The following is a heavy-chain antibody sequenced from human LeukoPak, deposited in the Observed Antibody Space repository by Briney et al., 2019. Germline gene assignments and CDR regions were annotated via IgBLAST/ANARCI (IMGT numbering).Heavy chain of an antibody. D-gene: IGHD3-3*01. J-gene: IGHJ4*02. Sequence: GGSLRLSCAASGFNFEDYGMSWVRQAPGKGLEWVSLIYADGSTHYTDSVKGRFSISRDNSQNTVYLQMNSLRGEDTAVYFCAKRSVPGRPGYWGQGTLVTVSS. CDR2: IYADGST. CDR3: AKRSVPGRPGY. V-gene: IGHV3-66*04. CDR1: GFNFEDYG.